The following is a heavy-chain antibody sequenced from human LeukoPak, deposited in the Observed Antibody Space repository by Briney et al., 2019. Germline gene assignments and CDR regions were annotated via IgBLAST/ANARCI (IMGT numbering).Heavy chain of an antibody. D-gene: IGHD3-9*01. V-gene: IGHV4-30-4*07. CDR3: ARDYDVLTAYPPTQLFDP. J-gene: IGHJ5*02. CDR2: IFDNENT. CDR1: SGSITSGGKS. Sequence: SETLSLTCTVSSGSITSGGKSWSWIRQPPGKGLEWLGNIFDNENTVYNPSLRSRLTISLDTSKSQFSLKLTSVTAADTAVYYCARDYDVLTAYPPTQLFDPWGQGTLVTVSS.